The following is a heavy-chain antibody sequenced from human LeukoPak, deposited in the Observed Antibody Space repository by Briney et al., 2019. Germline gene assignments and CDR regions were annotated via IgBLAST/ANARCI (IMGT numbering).Heavy chain of an antibody. Sequence: GGSLRLSCAASGFILSSYNMNWVRQAPGKGLEWVSFISSDADAIYYADSVKGRFTISRDSAKNSLYLQMNSLRAEDTAAYYCARVSTVTPRFWGQGTLVTVSS. V-gene: IGHV3-48*01. D-gene: IGHD4-17*01. CDR3: ARVSTVTPRF. CDR2: ISSDADAI. J-gene: IGHJ4*02. CDR1: GFILSSYN.